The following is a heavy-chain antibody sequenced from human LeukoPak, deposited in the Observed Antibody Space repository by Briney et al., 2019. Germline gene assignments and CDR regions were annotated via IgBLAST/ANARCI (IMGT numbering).Heavy chain of an antibody. CDR1: GFTFSDSY. D-gene: IGHD4-17*01. CDR3: ARSRKYGDYFPHY. CDR2: ISGSGHDI. Sequence: SGGSLRLSCAASGFTFSDSYMTWVRQAPGKGVEWVAYISGSGHDINYSDSVKGRFTISRDNAKNSLYLQMNSLRAEDTAVYYCARSRKYGDYFPHYWGQGTLVTVSS. V-gene: IGHV3-11*04. J-gene: IGHJ4*02.